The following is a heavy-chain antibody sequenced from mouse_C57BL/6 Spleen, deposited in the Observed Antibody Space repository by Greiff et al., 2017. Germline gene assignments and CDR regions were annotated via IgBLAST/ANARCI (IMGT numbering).Heavy chain of an antibody. CDR2: IYPRDGST. D-gene: IGHD2-4*01. CDR3: ARSYDYVPFAY. V-gene: IGHV1-85*01. CDR1: GYTFTSYD. Sequence: QVQLQQSGPELVKPGASVKLSCKASGYTFTSYDINWVKQRPGQGLEWIGWIYPRDGSTKYNEKFKGKATLTVDTSSSTAYMELHSLTSEDSAVYFCARSYDYVPFAYWGQGTLVTVSA. J-gene: IGHJ3*01.